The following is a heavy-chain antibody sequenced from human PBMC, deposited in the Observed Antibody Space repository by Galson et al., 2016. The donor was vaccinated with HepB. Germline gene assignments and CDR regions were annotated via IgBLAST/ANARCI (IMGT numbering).Heavy chain of an antibody. Sequence: SVKVSCKASGYTFTSYYMHWVRQAPGQGLEWMGIINPSGGSTSYAQKFQGRVTMTRDTSTSTVYMELSSLRSEDTAVYYCARDRLVRYYGSGSYSVWFDPWGQGTLVTVSS. CDR3: ARDRLVRYYGSGSYSVWFDP. CDR2: INPSGGST. V-gene: IGHV1-46*03. CDR1: GYTFTSYY. D-gene: IGHD3-10*01. J-gene: IGHJ5*02.